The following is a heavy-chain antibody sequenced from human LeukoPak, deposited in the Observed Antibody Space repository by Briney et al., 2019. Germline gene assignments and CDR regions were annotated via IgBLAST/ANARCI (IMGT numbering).Heavy chain of an antibody. D-gene: IGHD2-15*01. CDR2: IKEDGSEK. Sequence: GGSLSLTCAASGFSYYTSWMSWVRQAPGKGLEWVANIKEDGSEKYYVDSVKGRFTISRDNAKNSLYLQMDRLRAEDTAVYYCARCSGDFRRFDERGPGYRLTVSS. J-gene: IGHJ4*02. V-gene: IGHV3-7*01. CDR3: ARCSGDFRRFDE. CDR1: GFSYYTSW.